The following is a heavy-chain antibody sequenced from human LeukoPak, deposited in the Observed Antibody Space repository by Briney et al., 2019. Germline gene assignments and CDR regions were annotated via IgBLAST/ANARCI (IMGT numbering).Heavy chain of an antibody. CDR3: AAQYSGYVRLDY. Sequence: SETLSLTCAVYGGSFSGYYWSWIRRPPGKGLEWIGEISHSGSTNYNPSLKSRVTISVDTTKNQFSLKLSSVTAADTAVYYCAAQYSGYVRLDYWGQGTLVTVSS. V-gene: IGHV4-34*01. J-gene: IGHJ4*02. CDR1: GGSFSGYY. CDR2: ISHSGST. D-gene: IGHD5-12*01.